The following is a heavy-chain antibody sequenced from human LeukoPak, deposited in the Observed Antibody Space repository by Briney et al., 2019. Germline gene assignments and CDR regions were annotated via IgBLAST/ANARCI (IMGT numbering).Heavy chain of an antibody. J-gene: IGHJ4*02. D-gene: IGHD3-10*01. CDR1: GFTFSSYI. CDR3: AREEDYYGSGSYDY. CDR2: ISSSSGTI. V-gene: IGHV3-48*01. Sequence: PGGSLRLSCAASGFTFSSYIMNWVRQASGKGLEWISFISSSSGTIDYADSVKGRFSISRDNAKNSVYLQMNSLRAEDTAVYYCAREEDYYGSGSYDYWGRGTLVTVSS.